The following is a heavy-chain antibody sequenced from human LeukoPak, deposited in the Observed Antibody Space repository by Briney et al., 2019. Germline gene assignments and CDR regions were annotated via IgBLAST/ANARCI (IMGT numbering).Heavy chain of an antibody. V-gene: IGHV1-2*02. J-gene: IGHJ4*02. Sequence: ASVKVSCKASGYTFTGYYMHWVRQAPGQGLEWMGWINPNSGGTNYAQKFQGRVTMTRDTSISTAYMELSRLRSDDTAVYYCARGRRITMVRGVIPMSDYWGQGTLVTVSS. CDR1: GYTFTGYY. CDR3: ARGRRITMVRGVIPMSDY. CDR2: INPNSGGT. D-gene: IGHD3-10*01.